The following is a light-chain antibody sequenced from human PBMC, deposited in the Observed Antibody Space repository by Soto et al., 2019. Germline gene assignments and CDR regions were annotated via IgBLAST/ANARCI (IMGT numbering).Light chain of an antibody. J-gene: IGKJ2*01. Sequence: DIQMTQSPSSLSASVGDRVTITCRASQTISSYLNWYQQKPGKAPKLLIYAASSLQSGVPSRFSGSGSGTDFTLTIRRLQPEDFATYYCQQSHSIPYTFGQGTKLEIK. CDR1: QTISSY. CDR2: AAS. CDR3: QQSHSIPYT. V-gene: IGKV1-39*01.